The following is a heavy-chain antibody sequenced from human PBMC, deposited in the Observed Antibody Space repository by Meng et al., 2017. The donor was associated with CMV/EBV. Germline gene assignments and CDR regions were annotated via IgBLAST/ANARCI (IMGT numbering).Heavy chain of an antibody. CDR1: GFTFSSYS. V-gene: IGHV3-21*01. Sequence: GGSLRLSCAASGFTFSSYSMNWVRQAPGKGLEWVSSISSSSSYIYYADSVKGRFTISRDNAKNSLYLQMNSLRAEGTAVYYCARDATYYDFWSGYISWFDPWGQGTLVTVSS. CDR3: ARDATYYDFWSGYISWFDP. D-gene: IGHD3-3*01. J-gene: IGHJ5*02. CDR2: ISSSSSYI.